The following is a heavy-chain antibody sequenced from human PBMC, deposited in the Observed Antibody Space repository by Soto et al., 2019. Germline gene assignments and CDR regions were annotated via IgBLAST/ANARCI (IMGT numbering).Heavy chain of an antibody. CDR3: ASQKEDIVVVVAATNYYYMDV. V-gene: IGHV4-39*01. D-gene: IGHD2-15*01. Sequence: SETLSLTCTVSGGSISSSSYYWGWIRQPPGKGLEWIGSIYYSGSTYYNPSLKSRVTISVDTSKNQFSLKLSSVTAADTAVYYCASQKEDIVVVVAATNYYYMDVWGKGTTVTVSS. J-gene: IGHJ6*03. CDR1: GGSISSSSYY. CDR2: IYYSGST.